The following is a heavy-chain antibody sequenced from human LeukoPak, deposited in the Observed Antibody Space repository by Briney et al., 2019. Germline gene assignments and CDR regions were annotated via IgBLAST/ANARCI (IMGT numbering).Heavy chain of an antibody. J-gene: IGHJ6*02. CDR1: GYTFITYY. Sequence: ASVKVSCKASGYTFITYYIHWVRQAPGQGLEWMGIISPSGGSTGYAQKFQGRVTMTRDTSTSTVYMELSSLRSEDTAVYYCASTYRGRYYYGMDVWGQGTTVTVSS. CDR3: ASTYRGRYYYGMDV. CDR2: ISPSGGST. D-gene: IGHD1-1*01. V-gene: IGHV1-46*01.